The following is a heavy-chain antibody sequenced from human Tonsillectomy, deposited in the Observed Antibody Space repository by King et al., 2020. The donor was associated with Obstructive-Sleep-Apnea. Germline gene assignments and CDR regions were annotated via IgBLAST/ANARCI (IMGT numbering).Heavy chain of an antibody. CDR1: GFTFSSFG. V-gene: IGHV3-30*02. CDR2: IRSDGSYD. Sequence: VQLVESGGGVVQPGGSLRLSCAASGFTFSSFGMHWVRQTPGKGLEWVAFIRSDGSYDYCADSVKGRFTISRENSKNMLYLQMNSLRVEDTAVYYCAKDGIPYYYGNGYDFEYWGQGTLVTVSS. CDR3: AKDGIPYYYGNGYDFEY. J-gene: IGHJ4*02. D-gene: IGHD3-10*01.